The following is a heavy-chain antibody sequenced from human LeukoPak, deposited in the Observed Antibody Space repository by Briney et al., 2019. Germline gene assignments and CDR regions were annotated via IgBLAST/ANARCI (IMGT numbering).Heavy chain of an antibody. Sequence: PGGSLRLSCAASGFTFSSYWMSWVRQAPGKGLEWVANIKQDGSEKYYVDSVKGRFTISRDNAKNSLYLQMNSLRAEDTAVYYCARRRIDIVVVPAAGVPHYYYYYYMDVWGKGTTVTVSS. J-gene: IGHJ6*03. D-gene: IGHD2-2*01. CDR1: GFTFSSYW. CDR3: ARRRIDIVVVPAAGVPHYYYYYYMDV. V-gene: IGHV3-7*01. CDR2: IKQDGSEK.